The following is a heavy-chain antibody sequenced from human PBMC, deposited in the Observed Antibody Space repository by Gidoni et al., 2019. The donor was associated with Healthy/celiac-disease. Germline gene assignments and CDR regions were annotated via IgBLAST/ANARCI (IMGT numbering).Heavy chain of an antibody. V-gene: IGHV4-59*01. CDR2: ISSSGST. CDR1: GCPIISFY. D-gene: IGHD5-18*01. CDR3: ARWNTAMVTDYYYYGMDV. Sequence: QVQLPESGPGLVKPSGTLSFTCTVSGCPIISFYWSWIRQPPGQGLEWFGYISSSGSTNYNPSLKSRVTISVDTSKNQFSLKLSSVTAADTAVYYCARWNTAMVTDYYYYGMDVWGQGTTVTVSS. J-gene: IGHJ6*02.